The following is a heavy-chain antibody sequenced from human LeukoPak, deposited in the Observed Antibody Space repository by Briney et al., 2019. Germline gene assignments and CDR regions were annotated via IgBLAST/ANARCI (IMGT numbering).Heavy chain of an antibody. D-gene: IGHD6-13*01. V-gene: IGHV3-23*01. CDR1: GFTFRSYA. CDR3: AKHPKRYSSSWSPTGY. CDR2: ISDSGSST. J-gene: IGHJ4*02. Sequence: GGSLRLSCAASGFTFRSYAMSWVRQAPGKGLEWVSVISDSGSSTYNADSVKGRFTISRDNSKYTLYLQMNSLRAEDTAVYYCAKHPKRYSSSWSPTGYWGQGTLVTVSS.